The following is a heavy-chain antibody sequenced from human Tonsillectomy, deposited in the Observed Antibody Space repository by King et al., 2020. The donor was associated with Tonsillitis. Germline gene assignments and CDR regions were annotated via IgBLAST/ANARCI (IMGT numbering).Heavy chain of an antibody. D-gene: IGHD3-22*01. CDR3: AKAVRGPHYDSSGYYFDY. V-gene: IGHV3-23*04. J-gene: IGHJ4*02. Sequence: VQLVESGGGLVQPGGSLRLSCAASGFTFSSYAMSWVRQAPGKGLEWVSAISGSGGSTYYTDSVKGRFTISRDNSKNTLYLQMNSLRAEDTAVYYCAKAVRGPHYDSSGYYFDYWGQGTLVTVSS. CDR2: ISGSGGST. CDR1: GFTFSSYA.